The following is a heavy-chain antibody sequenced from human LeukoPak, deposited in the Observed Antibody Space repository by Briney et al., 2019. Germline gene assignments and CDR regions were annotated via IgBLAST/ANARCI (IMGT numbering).Heavy chain of an antibody. D-gene: IGHD3-10*01. Sequence: SETLSLTCTVSGGSMSGYYWSWIRQPPGKGLEWIGYIYYSGSTNYNPSLKSRVTISVDTSKNQFSLNLSSVTAADTAVYYCARGVREKNRGFLLYYYYYYMDVWGKGTTVAISS. V-gene: IGHV4-59*01. CDR3: ARGVREKNRGFLLYYYYYYMDV. J-gene: IGHJ6*03. CDR1: GGSMSGYY. CDR2: IYYSGST.